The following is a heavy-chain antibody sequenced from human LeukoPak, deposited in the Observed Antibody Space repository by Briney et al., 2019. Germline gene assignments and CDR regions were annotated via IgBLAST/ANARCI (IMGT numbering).Heavy chain of an antibody. CDR1: GFTFSSYA. V-gene: IGHV3-23*01. D-gene: IGHD5-18*01. CDR3: AKNGRGYSSDYFDY. CDR2: ISGSGGST. Sequence: PGGSLRLSCAASGFTFSSYAMSWVRQAPGKELEWVSAISGSGGSTYYADSVKGRFTISRDNSKNTLYLQMNTLRAGDTAVYSCAKNGRGYSSDYFDYWGQGTLVTVSS. J-gene: IGHJ4*02.